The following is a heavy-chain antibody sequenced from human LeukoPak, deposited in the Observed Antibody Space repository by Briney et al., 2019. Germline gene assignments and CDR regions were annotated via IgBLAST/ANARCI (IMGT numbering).Heavy chain of an antibody. CDR3: AKSIGDSSGWYVFDY. D-gene: IGHD6-19*01. V-gene: IGHV3-48*01. CDR2: ISSSSSTI. Sequence: GRSLRLSCAASGFTFSSYAMYWVRQAPGKGLEWVSYISSSSSTIYYADSVKGRFTISRDNAKNSLYLQMNSLRAEDAAVYYCAKSIGDSSGWYVFDYWGQGTLVTVSS. J-gene: IGHJ4*02. CDR1: GFTFSSYA.